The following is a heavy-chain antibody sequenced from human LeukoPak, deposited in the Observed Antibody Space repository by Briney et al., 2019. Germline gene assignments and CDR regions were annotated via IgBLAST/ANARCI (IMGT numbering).Heavy chain of an antibody. D-gene: IGHD1-26*01. Sequence: GASVKVSCKASGYTFTSYYMHWVRQAPGQGLEWMGIINPSGGSTSYAQKFQGRVTMTTDTSTSTAYMELRSLRSDDTAVYYCARDLVSGSYYLQDYYYYYMDVWGKGTTVTVSS. CDR2: INPSGGST. CDR3: ARDLVSGSYYLQDYYYYYMDV. V-gene: IGHV1-46*01. J-gene: IGHJ6*03. CDR1: GYTFTSYY.